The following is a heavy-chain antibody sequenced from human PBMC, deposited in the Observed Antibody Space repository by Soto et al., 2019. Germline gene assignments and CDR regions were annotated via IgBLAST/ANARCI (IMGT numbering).Heavy chain of an antibody. V-gene: IGHV1-24*01. CDR3: TADRRHTGAYVDDDYGMDV. J-gene: IGHJ6*02. D-gene: IGHD7-27*01. CDR1: GYTLSELS. Sequence: GSVKVSCTVAGYTLSELSMPWVRQAPGKRLEWMGGFNPEDGETIYAQKFQGRVTMTEDTSTDTAYMELSSLRSEDTAVYYCTADRRHTGAYVDDDYGMDVWGQGTTVTVSS. CDR2: FNPEDGET.